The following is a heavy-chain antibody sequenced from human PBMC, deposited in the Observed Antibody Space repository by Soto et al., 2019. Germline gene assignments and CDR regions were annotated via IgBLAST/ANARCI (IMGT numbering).Heavy chain of an antibody. V-gene: IGHV3-66*01. CDR1: GFTVSSNY. D-gene: IGHD3-22*01. J-gene: IGHJ4*02. CDR2: IYSGGST. CDR3: ARDRVGGYYYDYFDY. Sequence: EVQLVESGGGLVQPGGSLRISCAASGFTVSSNYMSWVRQAPGKGLEWVSVIYSGGSTYYADSVKGRFTISRDNSKNTLYLQMNSLRAEDTAVYYCARDRVGGYYYDYFDYWGQGTLVTVSS.